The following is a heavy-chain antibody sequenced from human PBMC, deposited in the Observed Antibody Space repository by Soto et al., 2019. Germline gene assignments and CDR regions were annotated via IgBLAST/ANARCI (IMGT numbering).Heavy chain of an antibody. CDR1: GGTFSSYA. D-gene: IGHD6-13*01. Sequence: SVKVSCKASGGTFSSYAISWVRQAPGQGLEWMGGIIPIFGTANYAQKFQGRVTITADESTSTAYMELSSLRSEDAAVYYCARGDSSSWYNYYYYYGMDVWGQGTTVTVSS. V-gene: IGHV1-69*13. CDR3: ARGDSSSWYNYYYYYGMDV. CDR2: IIPIFGTA. J-gene: IGHJ6*02.